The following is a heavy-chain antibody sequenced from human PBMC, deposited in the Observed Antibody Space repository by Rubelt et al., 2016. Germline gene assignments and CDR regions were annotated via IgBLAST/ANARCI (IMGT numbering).Heavy chain of an antibody. CDR2: IRTYNGNT. Sequence: QVQLVQSGAEVKKPGASVKVSCKASGYTFTTYGISWVRQAPGQGLEWMGWIRTYNGNTNYAQKLQGRVTMTTATSTSTAYMELRSRRSDDTAMYFCARGYCSSANCLFNWFDPWGQGTLVTVSS. CDR3: ARGYCSSANCLFNWFDP. V-gene: IGHV1-18*01. J-gene: IGHJ5*02. CDR1: GYTFTTYG. D-gene: IGHD2-2*01.